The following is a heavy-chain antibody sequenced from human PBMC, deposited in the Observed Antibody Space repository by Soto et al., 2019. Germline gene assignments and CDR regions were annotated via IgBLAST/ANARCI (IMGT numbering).Heavy chain of an antibody. CDR1: GFSFSDYF. Sequence: VASVKVSCKASGFSFSDYFMHWVRQAPGQGLEWMGIINPSADSRNYAQKFQSRVTITRDTSTSTVYMDLSSLRYEDTPVYYCARDNSQNYGRPAASSRFHPWVQVTPVTVPS. J-gene: IGHJ5*02. CDR3: ARDNSQNYGRPAASSRFHP. CDR2: INPSADSR. D-gene: IGHD2-2*01. V-gene: IGHV1-46*01.